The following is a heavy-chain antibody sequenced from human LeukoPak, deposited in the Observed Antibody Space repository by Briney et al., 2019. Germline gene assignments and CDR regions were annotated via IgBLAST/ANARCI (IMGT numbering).Heavy chain of an antibody. J-gene: IGHJ4*02. V-gene: IGHV3-30*02. CDR3: AKDRDDYGDYVFDY. Sequence: PGGSLRLSCAASGFIFSTYGMYWVRQAPGKGLEWVAFIRHDGSIKNYADSVKGRFTISRDNSKNTLYLQMNSLRAEDTAVYYCAKDRDDYGDYVFDYWGQGTLVTVSS. CDR2: IRHDGSIK. CDR1: GFIFSTYG. D-gene: IGHD4-17*01.